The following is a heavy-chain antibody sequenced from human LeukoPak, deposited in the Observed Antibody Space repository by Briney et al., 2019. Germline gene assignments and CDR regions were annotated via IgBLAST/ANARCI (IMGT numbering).Heavy chain of an antibody. J-gene: IGHJ3*02. Sequence: PSETPSLTCTVSGGSISSYYWSWIRQPPGKGLEWIGYIYYSGSTNYNPSLKSRVTISVDTSKNQFSLKLSSVTAADTAVYYCARDLNYDTSVRAFDIWGQGTMVTVSS. CDR3: ARDLNYDTSVRAFDI. CDR2: IYYSGST. CDR1: GGSISSYY. V-gene: IGHV4-59*01. D-gene: IGHD3-22*01.